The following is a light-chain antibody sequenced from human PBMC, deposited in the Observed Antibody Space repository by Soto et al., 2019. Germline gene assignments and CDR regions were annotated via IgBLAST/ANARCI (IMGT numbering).Light chain of an antibody. V-gene: IGKV1-5*03. CDR3: QQYDTYWT. CDR2: RAS. CDR1: QSISNW. Sequence: DIQMTQSPSTLSAPVGDRVTITCRASQSISNWLAWYQQKAGKAPKLLIYRASSLQSGVPSRFTGSGSGTEFTLTISSLQPDDFATYYCQQYDTYWTFGQGTKVVIK. J-gene: IGKJ1*01.